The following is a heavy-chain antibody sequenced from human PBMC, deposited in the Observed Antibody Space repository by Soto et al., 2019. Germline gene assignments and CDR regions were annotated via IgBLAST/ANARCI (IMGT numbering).Heavy chain of an antibody. CDR3: ARGRHILTGYYRDLNYGMDV. CDR1: GGPFSGYY. V-gene: IGHV4-34*01. J-gene: IGHJ6*02. Sequence: SETLSLTCAVYGGPFSGYYWSWIRQPPGPGLEWIGEINHSGSTNYNPSLKSRVTISVDMSKNQFSLKLSSVTAADTAVYYCARGRHILTGYYRDLNYGMDVWGQGTTVT. D-gene: IGHD3-9*01. CDR2: INHSGST.